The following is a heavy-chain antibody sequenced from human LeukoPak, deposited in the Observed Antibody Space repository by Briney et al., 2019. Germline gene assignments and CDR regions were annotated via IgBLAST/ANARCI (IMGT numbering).Heavy chain of an antibody. CDR3: ARDRGLVVVAATRHNWFDP. D-gene: IGHD2-15*01. CDR1: GGSFSDYY. Sequence: SETLSLTCAVYGGSFSDYYWSWIRQPPGKGLEWIGEISHSGSTNYNPSLKSRVTISVDTSKNQFSLKLSSVTAADTAVYYCARDRGLVVVAATRHNWFDPWGQGTLVTVSS. CDR2: ISHSGST. V-gene: IGHV4-34*01. J-gene: IGHJ5*02.